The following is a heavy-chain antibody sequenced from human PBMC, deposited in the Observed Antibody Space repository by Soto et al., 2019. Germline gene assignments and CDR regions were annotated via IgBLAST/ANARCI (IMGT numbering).Heavy chain of an antibody. CDR2: INPSGGST. D-gene: IGHD2-2*01. CDR3: ARGGSVVVVPAAKNGMDV. V-gene: IGHV1-46*01. CDR1: GYTFTTYY. Sequence: QVQLVQSGAEVKKPGASVKVSCKASGYTFTTYYMHWVRQAPGQGLEWMAIINPSGGSTSYGQKVQGRATATRDSTNNKRYRDPGRLTAEDPGGYYWARGGSVVVVPAAKNGMDVWGQGTTVTVAS. J-gene: IGHJ6*02.